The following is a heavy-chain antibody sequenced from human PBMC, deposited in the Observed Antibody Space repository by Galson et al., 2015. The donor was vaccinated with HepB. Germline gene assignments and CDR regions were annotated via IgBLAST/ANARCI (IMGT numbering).Heavy chain of an antibody. J-gene: IGHJ3*02. CDR3: ARGRVEMATIRGAFDI. CDR2: ISSSSNTI. D-gene: IGHD5-24*01. V-gene: IGHV3-48*01. CDR1: GFTFSNYN. Sequence: SLRLSCAASGFTFSNYNMNWVRQAPGRGLEWVPYISSSSNTIYYADSVKGRFTISRDNAKNSLYLRMNSLRAEDTAVYYCARGRVEMATIRGAFDIWGQGTMVTVSS.